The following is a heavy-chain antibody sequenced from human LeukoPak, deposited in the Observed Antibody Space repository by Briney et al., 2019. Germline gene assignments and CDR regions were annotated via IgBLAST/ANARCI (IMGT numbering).Heavy chain of an antibody. D-gene: IGHD3-22*01. Sequence: GESLKISCKASGYSFTTYWIGWVRQMPGKGLEWMGIIYPGDSDTRYSPSFQGQVTISADKSISTAYLQWSSLKASDTAMYYCARISTRDSSGFAFDIWGQGTMVTVSS. CDR2: IYPGDSDT. CDR3: ARISTRDSSGFAFDI. CDR1: GYSFTTYW. J-gene: IGHJ3*02. V-gene: IGHV5-51*01.